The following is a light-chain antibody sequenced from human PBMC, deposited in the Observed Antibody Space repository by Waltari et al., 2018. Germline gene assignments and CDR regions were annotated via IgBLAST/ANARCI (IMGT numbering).Light chain of an antibody. CDR3: NSYAGSSSWV. Sequence: QSALTQPASVSGSPGQSITISCTGTSRDVGCYHYVSWYQQHPGTAPKLMIYDVSERPSGVSNRFSGSKSGNTASLTISGLQAEDEADYYCNSYAGSSSWVFGGGTKLTVL. CDR1: SRDVGCYHY. CDR2: DVS. J-gene: IGLJ3*02. V-gene: IGLV2-14*01.